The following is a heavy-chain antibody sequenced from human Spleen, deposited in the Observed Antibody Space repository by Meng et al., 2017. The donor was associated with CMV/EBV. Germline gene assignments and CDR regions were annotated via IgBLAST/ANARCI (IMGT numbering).Heavy chain of an antibody. CDR3: TRDRTLRRGTAVAVKYWFEP. CDR1: TAHS. D-gene: IGHD6-19*01. Sequence: TAHSLHWVRQAPEQGPEWMGWMNPKTGETKFARRFQGRVTLTRDTSIRTAYMDLSSLSFDDTAIYYCTRDRTLRRGTAVAVKYWFEPWGQGTLVTVSS. CDR2: MNPKTGET. V-gene: IGHV1-2*02. J-gene: IGHJ5*02.